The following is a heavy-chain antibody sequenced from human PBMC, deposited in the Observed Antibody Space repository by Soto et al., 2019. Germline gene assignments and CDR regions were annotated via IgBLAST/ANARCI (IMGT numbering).Heavy chain of an antibody. CDR2: INPNSGGT. Sequence: ASVKVSCKASGYTFSGYYMHWVRQAPGQGLEWMGWINPNSGGTNYAQNFQGRVTMTRDTSISTGYMELSRLRSDDTAVYYCARTSIAARDYYYGMDVWGQGTTATVSS. CDR3: ARTSIAARDYYYGMDV. J-gene: IGHJ6*02. CDR1: GYTFSGYY. V-gene: IGHV1-2*02. D-gene: IGHD6-6*01.